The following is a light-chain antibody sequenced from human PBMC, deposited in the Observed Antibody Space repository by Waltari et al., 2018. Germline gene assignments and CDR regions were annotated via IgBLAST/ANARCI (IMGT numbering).Light chain of an antibody. J-gene: IGLJ1*01. CDR3: SSYTSSSTLG. CDR2: EVS. V-gene: IGLV2-14*01. Sequence: QSALTQPASVSGSPGQSITISCTGTSSAVGGYNYVSWYQPHPGKAPKLMIYEVSNRPSGVSNRFSGSKSGNTASLTISGLQAEDEADYYCSSYTSSSTLGFGTGTKVTVL. CDR1: SSAVGGYNY.